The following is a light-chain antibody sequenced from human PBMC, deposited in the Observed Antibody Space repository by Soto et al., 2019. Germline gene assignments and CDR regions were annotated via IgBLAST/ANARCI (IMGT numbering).Light chain of an antibody. CDR2: AAY. J-gene: IGKJ1*01. CDR3: HKYNSVPWT. Sequence: DIQMTQSPSSLSASVGDRVTITCRASQGISNFLAWHQQKPGKVPKLLIYAAYTLKSGVPSWFSGSGSGTDFTLTITSLQTEDVATYYCHKYNSVPWTFGQGTKVEI. CDR1: QGISNF. V-gene: IGKV1-27*01.